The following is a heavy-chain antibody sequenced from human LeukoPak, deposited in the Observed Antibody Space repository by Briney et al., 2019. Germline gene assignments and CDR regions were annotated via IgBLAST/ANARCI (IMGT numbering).Heavy chain of an antibody. CDR2: INYSGTT. D-gene: IGHD3-10*01. CDR3: ARLPLGAFGEVLNFDL. V-gene: IGHV4-34*01. J-gene: IGHJ4*02. CDR1: GEFFSGFY. Sequence: SETLSLTCDVHGEFFSGFYWSWIRQSPGKGLEWIGDINYSGTTKYNPSLKSRVTLLIDTSKNHFSLKVNSVTAADTAVYYCARLPLGAFGEVLNFDLWGQGTVVTVSS.